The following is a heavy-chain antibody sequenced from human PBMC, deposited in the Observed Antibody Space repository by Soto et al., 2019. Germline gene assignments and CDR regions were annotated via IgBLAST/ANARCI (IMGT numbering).Heavy chain of an antibody. CDR2: VSSIGGIT. D-gene: IGHD3-22*01. CDR3: ARFYYDSSGYLTSPYYYYYGMDV. Sequence: PGGSLRLSCATSGFTFSSYAMSWVRQAPGEGLEWVSAVSSIGGITYYTDSVKGRFTISRDNSKNTLYLQMNSLRAEDTAVYYCARFYYDSSGYLTSPYYYYYGMDVWGQGTTVTVSS. V-gene: IGHV3-23*01. CDR1: GFTFSSYA. J-gene: IGHJ6*02.